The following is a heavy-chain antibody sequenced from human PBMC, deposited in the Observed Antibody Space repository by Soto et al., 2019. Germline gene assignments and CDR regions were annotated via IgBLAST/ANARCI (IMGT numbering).Heavy chain of an antibody. V-gene: IGHV4-4*02. CDR3: ARGYSSGWSDTERNWFDT. J-gene: IGHJ5*02. CDR2: IYHSGST. D-gene: IGHD6-19*01. CDR1: GGSISSSNW. Sequence: LSLTCAVSGGSISSSNWWSWVRQPPGKGLEWIGEIYHSGSTNYNPSLKSRVTISVDKSKNQFSLKLSSVTAADTAVYYCARGYSSGWSDTERNWFDTWGQGTLVTVSS.